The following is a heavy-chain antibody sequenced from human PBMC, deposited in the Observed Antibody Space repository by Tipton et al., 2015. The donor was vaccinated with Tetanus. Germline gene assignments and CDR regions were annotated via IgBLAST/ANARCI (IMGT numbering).Heavy chain of an antibody. D-gene: IGHD5-24*01. J-gene: IGHJ4*02. CDR3: TRARRDGSNSYFDS. Sequence: SLRLSCAASGLTVSAFSMTWVRQAPGKGLEWVSVLHSGGDTSYAYSVRGRFTISRDISGNTVHLQMNSLSVEDTAVYYCTRARRDGSNSYFDSWGQGTLVTVSS. CDR1: GLTVSAFS. CDR2: LHSGGDT. V-gene: IGHV3-53*01.